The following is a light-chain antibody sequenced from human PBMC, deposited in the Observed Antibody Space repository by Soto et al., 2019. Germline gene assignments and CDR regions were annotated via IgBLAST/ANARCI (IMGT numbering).Light chain of an antibody. V-gene: IGKV4-1*01. CDR1: QSVLYSSNNKNY. CDR2: WAS. CDR3: QQYYSTPFT. J-gene: IGKJ3*01. Sequence: DIVMTQSPDSLAVSLGERATINCKSGQSVLYSSNNKNYLAWYQQKPGQPPKLLIYWASTRESGVPDRISGSGSATDFTLTISGLQAEDVAVYFCQQYYSTPFTFGPGTKLDI.